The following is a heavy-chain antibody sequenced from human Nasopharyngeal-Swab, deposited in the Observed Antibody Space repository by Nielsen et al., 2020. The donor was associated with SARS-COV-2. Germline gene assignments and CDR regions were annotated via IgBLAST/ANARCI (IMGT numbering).Heavy chain of an antibody. J-gene: IGHJ4*02. D-gene: IGHD3-10*01. CDR2: ISSSSSYI. CDR3: ARDEGKGRYYGSGSPTLDY. V-gene: IGHV3-21*01. Sequence: WIRQPPGKGLEWVSSISSSSSYIYYADPVKGRFTISRDNAKNSLYLQMNSLRAEDTAVYYCARDEGKGRYYGSGSPTLDYWGQGTLVTVSS.